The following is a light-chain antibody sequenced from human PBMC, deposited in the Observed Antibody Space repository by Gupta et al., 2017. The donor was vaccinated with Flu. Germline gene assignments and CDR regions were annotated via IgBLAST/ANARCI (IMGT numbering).Light chain of an antibody. CDR2: GNN. Sequence: QSVLAQPPSASGTPGQRVTISCSGTSSNIGSNFVNWYQQVPGTAPKLLIYGNNHRPSGVPDRFSGSKSGTSASMAISGLQSEDEADYYCAAWDDSLNGHYVFGTGTKVTVL. CDR1: SSNIGSNF. CDR3: AAWDDSLNGHYV. V-gene: IGLV1-44*01. J-gene: IGLJ1*01.